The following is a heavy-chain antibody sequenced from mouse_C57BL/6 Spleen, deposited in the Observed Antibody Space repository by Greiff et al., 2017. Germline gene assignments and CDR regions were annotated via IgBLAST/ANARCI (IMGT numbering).Heavy chain of an antibody. CDR1: GFNIKDYY. CDR3: TTSYSNLYAMDY. D-gene: IGHD2-5*01. CDR2: IDPEDGDT. J-gene: IGHJ4*01. Sequence: VHVKQSGAELVRPGASVKLSCTASGFNIKDYYMHWVKQRPEQGLEWIGRIDPEDGDTEYAPKFQGKATMTADTSSNTAYLQLSSLTSEDTAVYYCTTSYSNLYAMDYWGQGTSVTVSS. V-gene: IGHV14-1*01.